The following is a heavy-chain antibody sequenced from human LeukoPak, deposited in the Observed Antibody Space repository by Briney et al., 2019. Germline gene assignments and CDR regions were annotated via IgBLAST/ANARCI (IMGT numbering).Heavy chain of an antibody. CDR2: IKQDGSEK. D-gene: IGHD1-26*01. V-gene: IGHV3-7*03. CDR3: ARGRSMSN. J-gene: IGHJ4*02. Sequence: GGSLRLSCAASGLAFSSYWMSWVRQAPGKGLEWVANIKQDGSEKYYVDSVKGRFTISRDNAKNSLYPQMNSLRAEDTAVYYCARGRSMSNWGQGTLVTVSS. CDR1: GLAFSSYW.